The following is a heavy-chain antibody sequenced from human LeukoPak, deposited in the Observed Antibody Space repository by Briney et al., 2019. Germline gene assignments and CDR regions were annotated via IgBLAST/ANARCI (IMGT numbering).Heavy chain of an antibody. CDR3: ARELGSCCPFDY. CDR2: TYYRSKWYN. D-gene: IGHD2-15*01. CDR1: GDSVSSNTAA. Sequence: SQTLSLTCAISGDSVSSNTAAWNWIRLSPSRGLEWLGRTYYRSKWYNDYAVSVRSRITITPDTSKNQFSLQLNSVTPEDTAVYYCARELGSCCPFDYWGQGTPVTVSS. V-gene: IGHV6-1*01. J-gene: IGHJ4*02.